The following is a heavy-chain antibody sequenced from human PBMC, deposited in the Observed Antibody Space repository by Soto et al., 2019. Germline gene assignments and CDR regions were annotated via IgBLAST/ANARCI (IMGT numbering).Heavy chain of an antibody. CDR3: TRCGIRYHSIGSYLGIEGMDV. D-gene: IGHD3-22*01. CDR2: TIPMFGTT. Sequence: QVQLVQSGAEVKKPESSVRGSCKASGGTFNSYAITWVRQAPGQGLEWMGGTIPMFGTTNYAEKFQGRVTISVDPSTTTAYMELSSLTSEDTAVYYCTRCGIRYHSIGSYLGIEGMDVWGPGPTVIVSS. J-gene: IGHJ6*02. V-gene: IGHV1-69*12. CDR1: GGTFNSYA.